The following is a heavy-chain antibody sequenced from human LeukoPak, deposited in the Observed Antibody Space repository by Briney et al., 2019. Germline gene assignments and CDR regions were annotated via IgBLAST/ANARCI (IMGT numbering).Heavy chain of an antibody. Sequence: GGSLRLSCAASGFTFSNYWMHWVRQAPGKGLVWVSRISSDGSSTNYADSVKGRFTISRDNAKNTLYLQMNSLRAEDTAVYYCARAAIAAARIYYYMDVWGKGTTVTVSS. D-gene: IGHD6-13*01. CDR2: ISSDGSST. J-gene: IGHJ6*03. V-gene: IGHV3-74*01. CDR3: ARAAIAAARIYYYMDV. CDR1: GFTFSNYW.